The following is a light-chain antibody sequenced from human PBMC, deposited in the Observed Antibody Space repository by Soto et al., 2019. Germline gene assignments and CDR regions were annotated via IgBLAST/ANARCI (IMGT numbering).Light chain of an antibody. J-gene: IGKJ1*01. CDR3: QQYDNLPPLT. CDR1: QDISNY. V-gene: IGKV1-33*01. CDR2: DAS. Sequence: DIQMTQSPSSLSASVGDRVTITCQASQDISNYLNWYQQKPGKAPQLLIYDASNLETGVPSRFSGSGSGTDFTFTISSLQPEDIATYYCQQYDNLPPLTFGQGTKVEIK.